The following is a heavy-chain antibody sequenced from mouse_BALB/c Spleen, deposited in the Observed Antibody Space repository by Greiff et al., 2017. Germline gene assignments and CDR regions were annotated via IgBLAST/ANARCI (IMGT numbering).Heavy chain of an antibody. V-gene: IGHV2-9-2*01. CDR1: GFSLTSYD. D-gene: IGHD1-1*01. Sequence: QVQLKESGPGLVAPSQSLSITCTVSGFSLTSYDISWIRQPPGKGLEWLGVIWTGGGTNYNSAFMSRLSISKDNSKSHVFLKMNSLQTDDTAIYDCVRDRSGSSYRYALDYWGQGTSVTVSS. CDR3: VRDRSGSSYRYALDY. J-gene: IGHJ4*01. CDR2: IWTGGGT.